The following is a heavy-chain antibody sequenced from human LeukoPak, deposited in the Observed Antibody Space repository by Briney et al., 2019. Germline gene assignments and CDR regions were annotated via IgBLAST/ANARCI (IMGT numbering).Heavy chain of an antibody. CDR1: GYTFTAYY. CDR2: INPNSGGT. CDR3: ARVGSITARKNYFDY. D-gene: IGHD6-6*01. Sequence: ASVKVSCKAAGYTFTAYYIHWVRQAPGQGLEWMRWINPNSGGTNSAQKFQGRVTMTRDSSISTAYMEISRLTSDDTAVYHCARVGSITARKNYFDYWGQGTLVTVSS. V-gene: IGHV1-2*02. J-gene: IGHJ4*02.